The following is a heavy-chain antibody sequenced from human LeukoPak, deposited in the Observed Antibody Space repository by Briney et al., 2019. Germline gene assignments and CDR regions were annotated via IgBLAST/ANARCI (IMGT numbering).Heavy chain of an antibody. J-gene: IGHJ3*02. CDR2: IYYSGST. Sequence: SETLSLTCTVSGGSISSSSYYWGWIRQPPGKGLEWIGYIYYSGSTNYNPSLKSRVTISVDMSKNQFSLKLSSVTAADTAVYYCARDGSSWYFGRAFDIWGQETMVTVSS. V-gene: IGHV4-61*05. D-gene: IGHD6-13*01. CDR1: GGSISSSSYY. CDR3: ARDGSSWYFGRAFDI.